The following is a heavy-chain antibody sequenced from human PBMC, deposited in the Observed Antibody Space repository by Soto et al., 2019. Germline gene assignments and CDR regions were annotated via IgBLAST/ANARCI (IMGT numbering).Heavy chain of an antibody. Sequence: SQTLSLTCAISGDSVSSNIGAWNWIRQSPSRGLEWLGRTYYRSKWYYDYAVSVKSRITVKPDTSNNQFSLHLNSVTPEDTAVYFCARLSWGTAPAWCPGPLVTLSS. V-gene: IGHV6-1*01. D-gene: IGHD2-8*02. CDR1: GDSVSSNIGA. CDR3: ARLSWGTAPA. J-gene: IGHJ5*02. CDR2: TYYRSKWYY.